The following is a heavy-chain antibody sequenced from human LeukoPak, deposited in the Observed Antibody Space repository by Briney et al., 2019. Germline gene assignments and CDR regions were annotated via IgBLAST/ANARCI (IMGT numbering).Heavy chain of an antibody. J-gene: IGHJ4*02. CDR2: IIPIFGTA. CDR3: ARSEGGNSELYYFDY. Sequence: SVKVSCKASGGTFSSYAISWVRQAPGQGLEWMGGIIPIFGTANYAQKFQGRVTITADESTSTAYMELSSLRSENTAVYYCARSEGGNSELYYFDYWGQGTLVTVSS. D-gene: IGHD4-23*01. V-gene: IGHV1-69*13. CDR1: GGTFSSYA.